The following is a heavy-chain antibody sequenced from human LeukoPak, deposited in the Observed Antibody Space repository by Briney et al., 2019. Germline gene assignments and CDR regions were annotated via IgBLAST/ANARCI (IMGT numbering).Heavy chain of an antibody. CDR2: IIPIFGTA. CDR3: AVALGYYYGMDV. Sequence: EASVKVSCKASRGTFSSYAISWVRQAPGQGLEWMGGIIPIFGTANYAQKFQGRVTITADESTSTAYMELSSLRSEDTAVYYCAVALGYYYGMDVWGKGTTVTVSS. V-gene: IGHV1-69*13. J-gene: IGHJ6*04. CDR1: RGTFSSYA. D-gene: IGHD3-16*01.